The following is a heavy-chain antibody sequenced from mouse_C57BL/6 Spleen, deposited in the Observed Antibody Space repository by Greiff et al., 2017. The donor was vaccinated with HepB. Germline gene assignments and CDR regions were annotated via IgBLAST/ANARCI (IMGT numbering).Heavy chain of an antibody. CDR3: ARQGDYYASTGRYFDV. CDR1: GFTFSDYG. Sequence: DVKLVESGGGLVKPGGSLKLSCAASGFTFSDYGMHWVRQAPEKGLEWVAYISSGSSTIYYADTVKGRFTISRDNAKNTLFLQMTSLRSEDTAMYYCARQGDYYASTGRYFDVWGTGTTVTVSS. CDR2: ISSGSSTI. J-gene: IGHJ1*03. V-gene: IGHV5-17*01. D-gene: IGHD1-1*01.